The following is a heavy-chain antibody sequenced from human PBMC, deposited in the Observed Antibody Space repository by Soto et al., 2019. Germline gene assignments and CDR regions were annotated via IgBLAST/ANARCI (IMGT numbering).Heavy chain of an antibody. CDR3: ARESRYSLDY. Sequence: PSETLSLTCTVSGGSITSYYWNWIRQPPGKGLEWIGYIYYSGSTNYNPSLKSRVTISVGTSKNQFSLKLNSVTAADTAVYYCARESRYSLDYWGQGALVTVSS. CDR2: IYYSGST. D-gene: IGHD3-9*01. V-gene: IGHV4-59*01. J-gene: IGHJ4*02. CDR1: GGSITSYY.